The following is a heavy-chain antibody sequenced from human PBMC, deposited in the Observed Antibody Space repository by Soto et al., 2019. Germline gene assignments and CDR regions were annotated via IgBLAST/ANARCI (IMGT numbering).Heavy chain of an antibody. CDR2: IYNSGST. J-gene: IGHJ5*02. V-gene: IGHV4-59*01. D-gene: IGHD5-18*01. CDR1: GGSISGYY. CDR3: AKDSGYNYGYFRWFDP. Sequence: PSETLSLTCTVPGGSISGYYWIWMRQPPGKGLEWIGYIYNSGSTNYNPALKSRVTISVDTSKSQFSLKLSSVTAADTAVYCCAKDSGYNYGYFRWFDPWGQGTLVTVSS.